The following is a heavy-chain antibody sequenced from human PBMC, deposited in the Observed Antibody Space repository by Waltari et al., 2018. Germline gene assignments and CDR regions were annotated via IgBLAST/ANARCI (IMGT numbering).Heavy chain of an antibody. J-gene: IGHJ3*02. D-gene: IGHD6-19*01. V-gene: IGHV3-53*01. CDR1: GFTVSSNY. Sequence: EVQLVESGGGLIQPGGSLRLSCAASGFTVSSNYMSWVRQATGKGLEWVSVIYSGGSTYYAESVQGRFTISRDNSKNTLYLQMTSLRAEDTAVYYCARDWLVANAFDIWGQGTMVTVSS. CDR2: IYSGGST. CDR3: ARDWLVANAFDI.